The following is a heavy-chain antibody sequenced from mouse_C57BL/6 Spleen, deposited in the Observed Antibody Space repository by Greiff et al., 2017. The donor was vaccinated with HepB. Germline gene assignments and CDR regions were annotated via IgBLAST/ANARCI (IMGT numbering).Heavy chain of an antibody. CDR2: ISDGGSYT. V-gene: IGHV5-4*01. CDR1: GFTFSSYA. Sequence: EVHLVESGGGLVKPGGSLKLSCAASGFTFSSYAMSWVRQTPEKRLEWVATISDGGSYTYYPDNVKGRFTISRDNAKNNLYLQMSQLKSEDTAMYYCARDNRAGTVPFAYWGQGTLVTVSA. D-gene: IGHD3-1*01. CDR3: ARDNRAGTVPFAY. J-gene: IGHJ3*01.